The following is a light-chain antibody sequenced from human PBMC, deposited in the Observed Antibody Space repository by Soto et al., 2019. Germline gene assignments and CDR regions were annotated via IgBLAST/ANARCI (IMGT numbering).Light chain of an antibody. CDR1: SSDVGAYNY. Sequence: QSALTQPASVSGSPGQSITISCTGTSSDVGAYNYVSWYQQHPGKVPKLMINDVSDRPSGVSNRFSGSKSGNTASLTISGLQAEDEADYYCSSFTRSNSYVFGTRTKLTVL. CDR3: SSFTRSNSYV. V-gene: IGLV2-14*03. J-gene: IGLJ1*01. CDR2: DVS.